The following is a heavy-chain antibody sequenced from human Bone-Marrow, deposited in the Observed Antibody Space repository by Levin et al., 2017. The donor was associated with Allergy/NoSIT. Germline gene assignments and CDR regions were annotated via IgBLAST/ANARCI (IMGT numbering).Heavy chain of an antibody. CDR3: ARDQGAGFVDY. Sequence: SSETLSLTCTVSGGSISSYYWSWIRQPPGKGLEWIGYIYYSGSTNYNPSLKSRVTISVDTSKNQFSLKLSSVTAADTAVYYCARDQGAGFVDYWGQGTLVTVSS. V-gene: IGHV4-59*01. J-gene: IGHJ4*02. CDR2: IYYSGST. D-gene: IGHD6-19*01. CDR1: GGSISSYY.